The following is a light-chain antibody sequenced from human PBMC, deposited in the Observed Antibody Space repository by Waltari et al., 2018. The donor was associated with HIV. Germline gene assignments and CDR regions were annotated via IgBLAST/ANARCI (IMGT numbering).Light chain of an antibody. CDR2: TAS. J-gene: IGKJ2*01. V-gene: IGKV3-20*01. CDR1: QSVNNNY. CDR3: HQFGSSPYT. Sequence: DIVLTQSPDTLSLSPGESATLSCRASQSVNNNYLAWYQQIPGQAPRLLIYTASNRAAGIPDRFSGSGSGTDFTLTISRLEPGDFAVYYCHQFGSSPYTFGQGTKLEIK.